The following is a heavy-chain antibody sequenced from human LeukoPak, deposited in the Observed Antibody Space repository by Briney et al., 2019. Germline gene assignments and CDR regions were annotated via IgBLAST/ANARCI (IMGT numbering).Heavy chain of an antibody. CDR1: GFTFSSHA. CDR2: ISFDGNYK. D-gene: IGHD6-13*01. CDR3: AKGSSSSWPIDYMDV. Sequence: GGSLRLSCEVSGFTFSSHAMGWVRQAPGEGLEWVAVISFDGNYKFYADSVKGRFTISRDNSENTLYLQMNSLRAEDTAVYYCAKGSSSSWPIDYMDVWGKGTTVTVSS. J-gene: IGHJ6*03. V-gene: IGHV3-30*04.